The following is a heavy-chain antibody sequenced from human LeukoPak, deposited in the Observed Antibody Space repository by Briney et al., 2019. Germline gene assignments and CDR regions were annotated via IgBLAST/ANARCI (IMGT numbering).Heavy chain of an antibody. CDR1: GASINDFY. D-gene: IGHD3-3*01. CDR2: VYYGGST. J-gene: IGHJ4*02. Sequence: PSETLSLTCAVSGASINDFYWTWIRQPPGKGLEWIGYVYYGGSTNYNPSLKSRVSMSVDTSKNQFSLTLTSVTAADTAFYYCARHRYDFWSGYGMDYFDYWGQGTLVTVSS. V-gene: IGHV4-59*01. CDR3: ARHRYDFWSGYGMDYFDY.